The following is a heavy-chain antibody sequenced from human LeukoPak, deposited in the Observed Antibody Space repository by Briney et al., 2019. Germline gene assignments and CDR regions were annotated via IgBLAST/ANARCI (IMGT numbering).Heavy chain of an antibody. V-gene: IGHV3-48*01. CDR1: GFTFSSYS. Sequence: PGRSLRLSCAASGFTFSSYSMNWVRQAPGKGLEWVSYISSLSGTIYYADSVKGRFIISRDNAQNSLFLQMNSLRAEDTAVYYCVRDQGGAVSYWGQGTLVTVSS. D-gene: IGHD3-16*01. CDR2: ISSLSGTI. CDR3: VRDQGGAVSY. J-gene: IGHJ4*02.